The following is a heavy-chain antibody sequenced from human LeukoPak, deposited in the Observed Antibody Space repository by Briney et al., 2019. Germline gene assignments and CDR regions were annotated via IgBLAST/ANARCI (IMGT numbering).Heavy chain of an antibody. V-gene: IGHV4-34*01. CDR1: GGPFSGYY. CDR2: INHSGST. D-gene: IGHD2-15*01. CDR3: ARGLSXXXGGSCCSGDSPVDY. J-gene: IGHJ4*02. Sequence: PSETLSLTCAVYGGPFSGYYWSWIRQPPGKGLEWIGEINHSGSTNYNPSLKSRVTISVDTSKNQFSLKLSSLTAADTAVYYCARGLSXXXGGSCCSGDSPVDYWGQGTLVTVSS.